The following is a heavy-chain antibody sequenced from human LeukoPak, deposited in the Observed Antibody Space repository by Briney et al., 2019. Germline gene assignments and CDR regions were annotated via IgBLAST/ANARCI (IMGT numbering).Heavy chain of an antibody. D-gene: IGHD3-22*01. CDR2: ISGSGDNT. Sequence: PGGSLRLSCAASGFTFSSYAMSWVRQAPGKGLEWVSGISGSGDNTYYADSVKGRFTISRDNSKNTLNVQVNSLGTEDTAAYYCAKGSYYDSSGSFYFDYWGQGTLVTVSP. J-gene: IGHJ4*02. CDR1: GFTFSSYA. CDR3: AKGSYYDSSGSFYFDY. V-gene: IGHV3-23*01.